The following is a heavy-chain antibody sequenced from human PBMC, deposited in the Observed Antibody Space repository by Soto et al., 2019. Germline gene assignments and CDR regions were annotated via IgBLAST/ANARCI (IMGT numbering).Heavy chain of an antibody. CDR2: ISGSGGST. J-gene: IGHJ6*02. V-gene: IGHV3-23*01. CDR3: AKDSSGGYSYVMDV. CDR1: GFTFSSYA. D-gene: IGHD5-18*01. Sequence: EVQLLESGGGLVQPGGSLRLSCGASGFTFSSYAMSWVRQAPGKGLEWVSLISGSGGSTYYADSVKGRFTNSRDKSKNTLYLQMNSLRAEDTAVYYCAKDSSGGYSYVMDVWGQGTTVTVSS.